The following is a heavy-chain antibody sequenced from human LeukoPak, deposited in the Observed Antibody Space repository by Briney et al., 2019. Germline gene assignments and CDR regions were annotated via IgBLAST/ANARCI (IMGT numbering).Heavy chain of an antibody. CDR1: GGSISSYY. CDR3: ARGSATYYDFWSGSIYYYYYGMDV. CDR2: IYYSGST. V-gene: IGHV4-59*12. J-gene: IGHJ6*02. Sequence: SETLSLTCTVSGGSISSYYWSWIRQPPGKGLEWIGYIYYSGSTNYNPSLKSRVTISVDTSKNQFSLKLSSVTAADTAVYYCARGSATYYDFWSGSIYYYYYGMDVWGQGTTVTVSS. D-gene: IGHD3-3*01.